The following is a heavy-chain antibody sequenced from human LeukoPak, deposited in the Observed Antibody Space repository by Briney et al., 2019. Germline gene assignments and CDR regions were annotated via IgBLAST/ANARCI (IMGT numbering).Heavy chain of an antibody. D-gene: IGHD6-13*01. Sequence: VASVKVSCKASGYTFTGYYMPWVRQAPGQGLEWMGRINPNSGGTNYAQKFQGRVTMTRDTSISTAYMELSRLRSDDTAVYYCARVVRLRSSSWYGYWGQGTLVTVSS. CDR3: ARVVRLRSSSWYGY. CDR1: GYTFTGYY. J-gene: IGHJ4*02. V-gene: IGHV1-2*06. CDR2: INPNSGGT.